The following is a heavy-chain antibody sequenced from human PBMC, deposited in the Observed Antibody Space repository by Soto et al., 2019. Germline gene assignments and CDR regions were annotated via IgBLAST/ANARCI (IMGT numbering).Heavy chain of an antibody. D-gene: IGHD4-4*01. CDR2: ITYGGDST. J-gene: IGHJ4*02. V-gene: IGHV3-23*01. CDR1: GFTFSSYA. Sequence: GSLRLSCAASGFTFSSYAMSWVRQAPGKGLEWVAVITYGGDSTYYADSVKGRFTISRDNSKNTLYLQMNSLRAEDTAVYYCARLQYSKWYFDYWGQGTLVTVSS. CDR3: ARLQYSKWYFDY.